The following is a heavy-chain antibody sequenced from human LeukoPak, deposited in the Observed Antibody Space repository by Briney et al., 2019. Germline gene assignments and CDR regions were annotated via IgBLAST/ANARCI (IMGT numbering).Heavy chain of an antibody. CDR1: GFSFSDYY. Sequence: GGSLRLSCAASGFSFSDYYMTWIRQAPGKGLEWVSGISASGNSPYYADSVKGRFIISRDNSKNTVFLQINSLRAEDTAVYYWAKDPNWKPQVLDLWGLGTLATVPS. V-gene: IGHV3-23*01. CDR3: AKDPNWKPQVLDL. J-gene: IGHJ5*02. D-gene: IGHD1-1*01. CDR2: ISASGNSP.